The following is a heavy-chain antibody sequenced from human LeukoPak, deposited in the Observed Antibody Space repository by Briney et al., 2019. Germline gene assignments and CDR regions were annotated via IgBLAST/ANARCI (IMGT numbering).Heavy chain of an antibody. CDR2: IYSGDSDT. D-gene: IGHD1-26*01. Sequence: GESLKISCKGSGYIFINFWIGWVRQMPGKGLEWMGVIYSGDSDTRYSPSFQGQVTFSVDKSLNTAYLQWSSLKASDSAMYYCARVGATSEYFQHWGQGTLVTVSS. V-gene: IGHV5-51*01. CDR3: ARVGATSEYFQH. J-gene: IGHJ1*01. CDR1: GYIFINFW.